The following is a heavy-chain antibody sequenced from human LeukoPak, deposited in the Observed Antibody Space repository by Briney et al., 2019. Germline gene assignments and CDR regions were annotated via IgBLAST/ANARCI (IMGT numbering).Heavy chain of an antibody. CDR1: GGSISSSSYY. CDR3: ATAVAGPFDY. J-gene: IGHJ4*02. Sequence: SETLSLTCTVSGGSISSSSYYWGWIRQPPGKGLEWIGSIYYSGSTYYNPSLKSRVTISVDTSKNQFSLKLSSVTAEDTAVYYCATAVAGPFDYWGQGTLVTVSS. V-gene: IGHV4-39*01. CDR2: IYYSGST. D-gene: IGHD6-19*01.